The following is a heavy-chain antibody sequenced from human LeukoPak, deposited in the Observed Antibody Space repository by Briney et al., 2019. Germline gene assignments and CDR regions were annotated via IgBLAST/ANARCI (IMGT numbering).Heavy chain of an antibody. CDR3: AKEEYSRSSYYFDY. J-gene: IGHJ4*02. D-gene: IGHD6-6*01. CDR2: ISGRGGGT. CDR1: GFTFSNYA. Sequence: GGSLRLSCAASGFTFSNYAMSWVRQAPGKGLDWVSSISGRGGGTYYADSVKGRFSISRDNSKNTVYLQMNSLRAEDTAVYYCAKEEYSRSSYYFDYWGQGILVTVSS. V-gene: IGHV3-23*01.